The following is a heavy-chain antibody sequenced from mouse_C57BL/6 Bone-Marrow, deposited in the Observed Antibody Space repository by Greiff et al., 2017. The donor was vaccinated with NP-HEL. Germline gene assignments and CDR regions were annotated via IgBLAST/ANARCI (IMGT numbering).Heavy chain of an antibody. CDR1: GYAFSSYW. Sequence: VKLVESGAELVKPGASVKISCKASGYAFSSYWMNWVKQRPGKGLEWIGQIYPGDGDTNYNGKFKGKATLTADKSSSTAYMQLSSLTSEDSAVYFCAREGYYGSSSAWFAYWGQGTLVTVSA. CDR2: IYPGDGDT. V-gene: IGHV1-80*01. J-gene: IGHJ3*01. CDR3: AREGYYGSSSAWFAY. D-gene: IGHD1-1*01.